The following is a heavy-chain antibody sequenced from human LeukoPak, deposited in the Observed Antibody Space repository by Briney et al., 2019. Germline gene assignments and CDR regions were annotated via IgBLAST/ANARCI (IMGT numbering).Heavy chain of an antibody. Sequence: ASVKVSCKASGYTFTSYGISWVRQAPGQGLEWMGWISAYNGNTNYAQKLQGRVTMTTDTSTSTAYMELRSLRSDDTAVYYCARVPVGIAAAGISKDYWGQGTLVTVSS. CDR3: ARVPVGIAAAGISKDY. CDR1: GYTFTSYG. CDR2: ISAYNGNT. V-gene: IGHV1-18*01. D-gene: IGHD6-13*01. J-gene: IGHJ4*02.